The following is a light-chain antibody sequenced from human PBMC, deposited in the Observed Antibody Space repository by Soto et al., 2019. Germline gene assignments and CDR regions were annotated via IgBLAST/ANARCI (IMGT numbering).Light chain of an antibody. CDR3: QQYNSDLWT. CDR2: DAS. Sequence: DIQMSQSPSTLSASVGDRVTITCRASQSIRTWLAWFQQKPGKAPKLLISDASSLESGVPSRFSGRGSRTELTLTISSLQPDDFATYYCQQYNSDLWTFGQGTKIEI. J-gene: IGKJ1*01. CDR1: QSIRTW. V-gene: IGKV1-5*01.